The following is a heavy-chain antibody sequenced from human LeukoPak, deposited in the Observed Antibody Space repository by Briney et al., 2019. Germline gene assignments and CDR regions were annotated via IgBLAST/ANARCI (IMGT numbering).Heavy chain of an antibody. CDR2: IYYSGSS. V-gene: IGHV4-31*03. D-gene: IGHD5-24*01. J-gene: IGHJ4*02. Sequence: PSETLSLTCTASGGSINNGGYYWSWIRQHPGKGLEWIGYIYYSGSSYYNPSLRSRVTISVGTSKNHFSLKLSSVTAADTAVYYCARNRDGYNSFDYWGQGTLVTVSS. CDR3: ARNRDGYNSFDY. CDR1: GGSINNGGYY.